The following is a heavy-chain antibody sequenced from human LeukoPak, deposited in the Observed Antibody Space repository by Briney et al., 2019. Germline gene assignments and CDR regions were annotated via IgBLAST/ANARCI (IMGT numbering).Heavy chain of an antibody. V-gene: IGHV3-23*01. CDR1: GFTFSSYA. CDR2: ISGSGGST. CDR3: AKSGVLLWFGEFKVYFDY. J-gene: IGHJ4*02. Sequence: GGSLRLSSAASGFTFSSYAMSWVRQAPGKGLEWVSAISGSGGSTYYADSVKGRFTISRDNSKNTLYLQMNSLRAEDTAVYYCAKSGVLLWFGEFKVYFDYWGQGTLVTVSS. D-gene: IGHD3-10*01.